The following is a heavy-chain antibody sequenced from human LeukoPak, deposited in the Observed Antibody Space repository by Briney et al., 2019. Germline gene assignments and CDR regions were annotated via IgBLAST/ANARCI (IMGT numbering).Heavy chain of an antibody. Sequence: GGSLRLSCAASGFTFSSYAMHWVRQAPGKGLERVAVISYDGSNKYYADSVKGRFTISRDNSKNTLYLQMNSLRAEDTAVYYCARDYYDSSGYRYFDYWGQGTLVTVSS. CDR2: ISYDGSNK. CDR1: GFTFSSYA. CDR3: ARDYYDSSGYRYFDY. D-gene: IGHD3-22*01. V-gene: IGHV3-30*04. J-gene: IGHJ4*02.